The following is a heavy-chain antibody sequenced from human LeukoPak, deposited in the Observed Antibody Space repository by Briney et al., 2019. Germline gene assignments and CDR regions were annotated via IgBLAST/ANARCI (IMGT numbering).Heavy chain of an antibody. CDR1: GFPLSSYA. V-gene: IGHV3-23*01. J-gene: IGHJ3*02. D-gene: IGHD1-26*01. CDR3: ARGGSYLSAFDI. CDR2: TSSSDAGT. Sequence: GGSLRLSCAVSGFPLSSYAMSWVRQAPGKGLEWVSATSSSDAGTYYADSVKGRFTISRDNSKNTLYLQMNSLRAEDTAVYYCARGGSYLSAFDIWGQGTMVTVSS.